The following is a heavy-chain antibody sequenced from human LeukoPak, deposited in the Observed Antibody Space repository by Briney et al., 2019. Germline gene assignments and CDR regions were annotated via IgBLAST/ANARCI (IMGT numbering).Heavy chain of an antibody. CDR2: INPTDGAT. V-gene: IGHV1-46*01. D-gene: IGHD2-21*01. J-gene: IGHJ6*03. Sequence: ASVKVSCKASGYTFTMYYIHWVRQAPGQGLEWMGVINPTDGATTYAQRFQGRVTMTRDMSTTTVYMDLRSLTSEDTAVYFCAREKRGGLRANLWGLFASYYTYYYMDVWGRGTTVAVSS. CDR1: GYTFTMYY. CDR3: AREKRGGLRANLWGLFASYYTYYYMDV.